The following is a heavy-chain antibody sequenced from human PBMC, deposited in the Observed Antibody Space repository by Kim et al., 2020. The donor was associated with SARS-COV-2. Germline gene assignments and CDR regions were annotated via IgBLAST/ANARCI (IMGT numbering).Heavy chain of an antibody. CDR1: GDSVSSNSAA. CDR2: TYYRSKWYN. V-gene: IGHV6-1*01. J-gene: IGHJ6*03. CDR3: ARDRAIAVADHYYYYMDV. Sequence: SQTLSLTCAISGDSVSSNSAAWNWIRQSPSRGLEWLGRTYYRSKWYNDYAVSVKSRITINPDTSKNQFSLQLNSVTPEDTAVYYCARDRAIAVADHYYYYMDVWGKGTTVTVSS. D-gene: IGHD6-19*01.